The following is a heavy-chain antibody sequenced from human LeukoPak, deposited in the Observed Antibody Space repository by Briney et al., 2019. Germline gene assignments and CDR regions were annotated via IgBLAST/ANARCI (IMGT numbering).Heavy chain of an antibody. J-gene: IGHJ4*02. D-gene: IGHD6-13*01. Sequence: GGSLRLSCAASGFTFSSYGMHWVRQAPGKGLEWVAVISYDGSNKYYADSVKGRLTISRDNSKNTLYLQMNSLRAEDTAVYYCAKDRGYSSTIFDYWGQGTLVTVSS. CDR3: AKDRGYSSTIFDY. V-gene: IGHV3-30*18. CDR1: GFTFSSYG. CDR2: ISYDGSNK.